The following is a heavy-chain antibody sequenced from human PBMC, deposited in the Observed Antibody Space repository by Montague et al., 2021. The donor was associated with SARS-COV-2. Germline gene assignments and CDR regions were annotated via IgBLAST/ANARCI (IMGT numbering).Heavy chain of an antibody. CDR3: ALSAFPTGAFDI. CDR1: GFTFSDYY. Sequence: SLRLSCAASGFTFSDYYMSWIRQAPGKGLEWVSYISGSSSYTNYADSVKGRFTISRDNAKNSLYLQMNSLRAEGTAVYYCALSAFPTGAFDIWGQGTMVTVSS. CDR2: ISGSSSYT. V-gene: IGHV3-11*03. D-gene: IGHD2/OR15-2a*01. J-gene: IGHJ3*02.